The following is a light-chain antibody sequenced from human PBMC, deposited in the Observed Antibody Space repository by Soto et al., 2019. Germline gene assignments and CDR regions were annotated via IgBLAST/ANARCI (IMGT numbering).Light chain of an antibody. CDR1: QSLVYSDGNTY. CDR2: QIS. CDR3: MQFAHFPRT. J-gene: IGKJ1*01. V-gene: IGKV2-24*01. Sequence: DVVLTQTPLSSPVTLGQPASISCRSSQSLVYSDGNTYLSWLQQRPGQPPRLLISQISNRFSGVPDRFSGSGAGTDFTLKISRVEAEDVGVYCCMQFAHFPRTFGQGTTVEI.